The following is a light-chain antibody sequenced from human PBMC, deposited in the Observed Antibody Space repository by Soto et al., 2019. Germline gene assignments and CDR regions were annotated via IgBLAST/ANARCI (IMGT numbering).Light chain of an antibody. CDR3: YSYRGYYTRV. CDR2: EVS. Sequence: QPVRTQPASVSVSPGQSITISGTGTSSDVGGYNFVSWYQQHPGRAPKLLIYEVSRRPSGVSNRFSGSKSGDTASLTISGLQAEEEADYYCYSYRGYYTRVFGTGTKVTVL. V-gene: IGLV2-14*01. CDR1: SSDVGGYNF. J-gene: IGLJ1*01.